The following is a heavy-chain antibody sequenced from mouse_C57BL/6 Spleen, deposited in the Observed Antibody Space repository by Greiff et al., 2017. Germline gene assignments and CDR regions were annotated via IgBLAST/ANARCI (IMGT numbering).Heavy chain of an antibody. CDR3: ARGGSYYAMDY. V-gene: IGHV3-6*01. J-gene: IGHJ4*01. CDR2: ISYDGSN. CDR1: GYSITSGYY. Sequence: EVKLQESGPGLVKPSQSLSLTCSVTGYSITSGYYWNWIRQFPGNKLEWMGYISYDGSNNYNPSLKNRISITRDTSKNQVFLKLNSVTTEDTATYYCARGGSYYAMDYWGQGTSVTVSS.